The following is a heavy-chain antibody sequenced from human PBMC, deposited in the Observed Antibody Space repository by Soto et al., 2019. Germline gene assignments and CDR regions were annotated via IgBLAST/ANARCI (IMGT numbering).Heavy chain of an antibody. V-gene: IGHV1-58*01. D-gene: IGHD7-27*01. J-gene: IGHJ6*02. CDR2: IVVGSGNT. CDR3: AADASSGAPTEGDYYYYYGMDV. CDR1: GFTFTSSA. Sequence: ASVKVSCKASGFTFTSSAVQWVRQARGQRLEWIGWIVVGSGNTNYAQKFQERVTITRDMSTSTAYMELSSLRSEDTAVYYCAADASSGAPTEGDYYYYYGMDVWGQGTTVTVSS.